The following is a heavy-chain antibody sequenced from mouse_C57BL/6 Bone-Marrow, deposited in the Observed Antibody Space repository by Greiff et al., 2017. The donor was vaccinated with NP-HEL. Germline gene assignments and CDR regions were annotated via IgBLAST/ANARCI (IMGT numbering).Heavy chain of an antibody. CDR2: INPNNGGT. CDR3: ARADYYGSSYLYWYFDV. D-gene: IGHD1-1*01. CDR1: GYTFTDYY. V-gene: IGHV1-26*01. Sequence: VQLQQSGPELVKPGASVKISCKASGYTFTDYYMNWVKQSPGKSLEWIGDINPNNGGTSYNQKFKGKATLTVDKSSSTAYMELRSLTSEDSAVYYCARADYYGSSYLYWYFDVWGTGTTVTVSS. J-gene: IGHJ1*03.